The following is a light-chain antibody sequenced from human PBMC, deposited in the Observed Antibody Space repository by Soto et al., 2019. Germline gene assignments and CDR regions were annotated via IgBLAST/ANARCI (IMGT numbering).Light chain of an antibody. CDR1: QSISNY. V-gene: IGKV1-39*01. Sequence: DIQMTQSPSSLSASVGDRVTITCRASQSISNYLNWYQQKPGKAPKLLIYAASSLQSGVPSRFSGSGSGTDFTLTISSLQPEDFATYYFQQSYSTPLTFGGGTKVEIK. CDR3: QQSYSTPLT. J-gene: IGKJ4*01. CDR2: AAS.